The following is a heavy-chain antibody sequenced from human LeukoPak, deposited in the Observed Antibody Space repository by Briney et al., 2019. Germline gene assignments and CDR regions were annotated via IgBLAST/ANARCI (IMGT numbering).Heavy chain of an antibody. J-gene: IGHJ4*02. CDR1: GGSISSGGYY. CDR3: AKRVAAAGIFDY. Sequence: PSQTLSLTCTVSGGSISSGGYYWSWIRQPPGKGLEWIGYIYQSGSTYYTPSLESRVTISVDRSKNQFPLRLSSVTAADTAVYYCAKRVAAAGIFDYWGQGTLVTVSS. D-gene: IGHD6-13*01. V-gene: IGHV4-30-2*01. CDR2: IYQSGST.